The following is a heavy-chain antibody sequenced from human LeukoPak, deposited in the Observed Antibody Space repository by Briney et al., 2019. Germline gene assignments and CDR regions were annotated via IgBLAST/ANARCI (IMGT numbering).Heavy chain of an antibody. CDR1: GFTFSDYY. CDR2: ISSSGSST. D-gene: IGHD3-10*01. Sequence: GGSLRLSCAASGFTFSDYYMSWIRQAPGKGLEWVSYISSSGSSTYYADSVKGRFTISRDNAKNSLYLQMNSLRAEDTALYYCAKGVSYYASGSYYSGADYWGQGTLVTVSS. J-gene: IGHJ4*02. V-gene: IGHV3-11*01. CDR3: AKGVSYYASGSYYSGADY.